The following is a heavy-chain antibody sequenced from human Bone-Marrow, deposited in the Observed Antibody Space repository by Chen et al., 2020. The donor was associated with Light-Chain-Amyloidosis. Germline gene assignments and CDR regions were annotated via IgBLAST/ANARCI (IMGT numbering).Heavy chain of an antibody. CDR3: ARRRDGYNFDY. V-gene: IGHV5-51*01. CDR1: GYTFPNYW. J-gene: IGHJ4*02. D-gene: IGHD5-12*01. CDR2: IYPDDSDA. Sequence: EAQLEQSEPEVKKPGESLKISCKGSGYTFPNYWIGWVRQMPGKGLEWMGVIYPDDSDARYSPSFEGQVTISADKSITTAYLQWRSLKASDTAMYYCARRRDGYNFDYWGQGTLVTVSS.